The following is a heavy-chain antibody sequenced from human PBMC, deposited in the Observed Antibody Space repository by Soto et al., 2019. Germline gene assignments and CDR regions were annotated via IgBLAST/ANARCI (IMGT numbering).Heavy chain of an antibody. CDR1: GGSFGSYH. V-gene: IGHV4-59*01. Sequence: PSETLSLTCTVSGGSFGSYHWSWIRQPPGKGLEWIGNIYNSGSTNYNPSLKSRVTISVDTSKNQFSLKLNSVIAADTAVYYCTRGSGGYSYGRIDYWGQGTLVTVSS. CDR3: TRGSGGYSYGRIDY. D-gene: IGHD5-18*01. CDR2: IYNSGST. J-gene: IGHJ4*02.